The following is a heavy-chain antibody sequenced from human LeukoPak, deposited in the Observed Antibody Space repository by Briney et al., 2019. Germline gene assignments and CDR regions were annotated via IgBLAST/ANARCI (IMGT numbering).Heavy chain of an antibody. CDR1: GFSFSDYY. Sequence: GGSLRLSCAASGFSFSDYYMSWIRQAPGKGLEWVSYISAGGSIIYYSDSVKGRFTISRDNAKNSLYPQMNTLRAEDTAVYYCARDLGGDIDYWGQGTLVTVSS. V-gene: IGHV3-11*01. CDR2: ISAGGSII. J-gene: IGHJ4*02. CDR3: ARDLGGDIDY. D-gene: IGHD2-21*02.